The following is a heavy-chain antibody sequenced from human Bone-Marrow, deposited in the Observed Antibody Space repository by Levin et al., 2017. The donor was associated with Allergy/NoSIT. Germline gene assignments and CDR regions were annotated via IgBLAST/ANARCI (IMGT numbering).Heavy chain of an antibody. V-gene: IGHV3-30*18. CDR1: GFTFSSYG. CDR3: AKTRSSSSPEDDDY. D-gene: IGHD6-6*01. CDR2: ISYDGSNK. Sequence: GGSLRLSCAASGFTFSSYGMHWVRQAPGKGLEWVAVISYDGSNKYYADSVKGRFTISRDNSKNTLYLQMNNLRAEDTAVYYCAKTRSSSSPEDDDYWGQGTLVTVSS. J-gene: IGHJ4*02.